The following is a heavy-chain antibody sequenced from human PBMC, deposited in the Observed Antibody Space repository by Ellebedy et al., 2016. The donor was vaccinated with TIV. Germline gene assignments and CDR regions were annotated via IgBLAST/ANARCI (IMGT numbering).Heavy chain of an antibody. CDR3: ARSTFATTVGYYYGMDV. V-gene: IGHV3-30-3*01. Sequence: GESLKISCAASGFTFSSYAMHWVRQAPGKGLEWVAVISYDGSNKYYADSVKGRFTISRDNAKNSLYLQMNSLRDEDTAVYYCARSTFATTVGYYYGMDVWGQGTTVTVSS. D-gene: IGHD4-11*01. CDR1: GFTFSSYA. J-gene: IGHJ6*02. CDR2: ISYDGSNK.